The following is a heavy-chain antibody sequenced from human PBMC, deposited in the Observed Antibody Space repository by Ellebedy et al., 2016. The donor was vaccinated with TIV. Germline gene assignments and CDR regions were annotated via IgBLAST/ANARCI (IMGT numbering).Heavy chain of an antibody. D-gene: IGHD3-10*01. CDR3: ARGSGRPDY. CDR1: GGSMSSNY. CDR2: VYYSGST. J-gene: IGHJ4*02. V-gene: IGHV4-59*01. Sequence: MPSETLSLTCSVSGGSMSSNYWSWIRQPPGKGLEWIGFVYYSGSTNYNPSLGSRVTISVDTSKNQFSLNVSSVTAADTVVYYCARGSGRPDYWGQGNLVTVSS.